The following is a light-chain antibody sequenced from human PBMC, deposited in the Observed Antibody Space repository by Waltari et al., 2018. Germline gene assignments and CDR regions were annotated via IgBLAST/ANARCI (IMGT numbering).Light chain of an antibody. V-gene: IGKV3-20*01. J-gene: IGKJ1*01. CDR1: QNIGTY. CDR2: GAD. CDR3: QMNVRLPVT. Sequence: SCRASQNIGTYLSWYQQKPGQAPRRLIFGADTRATGIPERFSGSGSGTDFTRTISRLEPEDFAVYYCQMNVRLPVTFGPGTRVEIK.